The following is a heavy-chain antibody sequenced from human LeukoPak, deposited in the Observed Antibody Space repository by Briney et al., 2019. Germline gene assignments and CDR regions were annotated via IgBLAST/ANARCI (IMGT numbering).Heavy chain of an antibody. D-gene: IGHD2-15*01. CDR3: AKSEGYCSGGSCYYYYGMDV. V-gene: IGHV3-23*01. Sequence: GGSLRLSCAASGFTFSSYAMSWVRQAPGKGLEWVSAISGSGGSTYYADSVKGRLTVSRDNSKNTLYLQMSSLRAEDTAVYYCAKSEGYCSGGSCYYYYGMDVWGQGTTVTVSS. J-gene: IGHJ6*02. CDR1: GFTFSSYA. CDR2: ISGSGGST.